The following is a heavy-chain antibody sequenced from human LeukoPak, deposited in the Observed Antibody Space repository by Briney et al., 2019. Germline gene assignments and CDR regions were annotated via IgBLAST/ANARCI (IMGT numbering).Heavy chain of an antibody. D-gene: IGHD3-22*01. CDR2: LNPKSGGT. CDR3: ARGVIVAFDI. J-gene: IGHJ3*02. CDR1: GNTFTGDK. Sequence: ASVKVSCKASGNTFTGDKMHWVRQAPGQGPEWMGWLNPKSGGTTHAQKFQGRVTMTWDTSINTAYMELSSLRSDDRAVYYCARGVIVAFDIWGQGTMVTVSS. V-gene: IGHV1-2*02.